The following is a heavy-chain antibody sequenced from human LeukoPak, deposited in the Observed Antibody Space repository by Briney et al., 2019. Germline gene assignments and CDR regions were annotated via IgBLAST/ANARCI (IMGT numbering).Heavy chain of an antibody. CDR2: INPSGGST. CDR3: ARDKGYCTNGVCYDFDY. V-gene: IGHV1-46*01. D-gene: IGHD2-8*01. Sequence: GASVKVSCKASGYTFTSYYMHWVRQAPGQGLEWMGIINPSGGSTSYAQKFQGRVTMTKDMSTSTVYMELSSLRSEDTAVYYCARDKGYCTNGVCYDFDYWGQGTLVTVSS. J-gene: IGHJ4*02. CDR1: GYTFTSYY.